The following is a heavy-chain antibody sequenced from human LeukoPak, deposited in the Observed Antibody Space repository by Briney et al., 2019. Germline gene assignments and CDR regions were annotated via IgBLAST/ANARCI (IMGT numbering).Heavy chain of an antibody. CDR3: ARGLGYCSSTTCYPWFGP. Sequence: SETLSLTCTVSGGSISSYYWSWIRQPPGKGLEWIGYIYYSGNTNYNPSLKSRVTMSVDTSKNQFSLKLSSVAAADTAVYYCARGLGYCSSTTCYPWFGPWGQGTLVTVSS. V-gene: IGHV4-59*01. CDR2: IYYSGNT. CDR1: GGSISSYY. D-gene: IGHD2-2*01. J-gene: IGHJ5*02.